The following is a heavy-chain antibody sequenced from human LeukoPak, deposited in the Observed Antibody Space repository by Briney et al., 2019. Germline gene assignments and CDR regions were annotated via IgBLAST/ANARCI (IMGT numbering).Heavy chain of an antibody. J-gene: IGHJ4*02. D-gene: IGHD3-22*01. V-gene: IGHV3-21*01. CDR1: GFTFSSYS. CDR2: ISSSSSYI. CDR3: ARVSHYYDSSGSLDY. Sequence: GGSLRLSCAASGFTFSSYSMNWVRQAPGKGLEWVSSISSSSSYIYYADSVKGRSTISRDNAKNSLYLQMNSLRAEDTAVYYCARVSHYYDSSGSLDYWGQGTLVTVSS.